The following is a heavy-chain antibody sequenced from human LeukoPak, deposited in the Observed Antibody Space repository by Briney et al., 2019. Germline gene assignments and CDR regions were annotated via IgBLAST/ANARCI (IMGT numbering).Heavy chain of an antibody. Sequence: SETLSLTCAVYGGSFSGYYWSWIRQPPGKGLEWIGEINHSGSTNYNPSLKSRVTMSVDTSKNQFSLKLSSVTAADTAVYYCARDLGEVSYGMDVWGQGTTVTVSS. J-gene: IGHJ6*02. CDR1: GGSFSGYY. D-gene: IGHD3-16*01. CDR3: ARDLGEVSYGMDV. CDR2: INHSGST. V-gene: IGHV4-34*01.